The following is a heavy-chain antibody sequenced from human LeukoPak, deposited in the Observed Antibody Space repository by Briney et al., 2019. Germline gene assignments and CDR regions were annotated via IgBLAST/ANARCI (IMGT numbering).Heavy chain of an antibody. CDR2: ISSGSSTI. J-gene: IGHJ4*02. CDR3: AKISGWPHGYFDY. D-gene: IGHD6-19*01. CDR1: GFTVTSNY. Sequence: PGGSLRLSCVVSGFTVTSNYMNWVRQAPGKGLEWVSYISSGSSTIYYADSVKGRFTISRDNSKNTLYLQMNSLRAEDTAVYYCAKISGWPHGYFDYWGQGTLVTVSS. V-gene: IGHV3-48*01.